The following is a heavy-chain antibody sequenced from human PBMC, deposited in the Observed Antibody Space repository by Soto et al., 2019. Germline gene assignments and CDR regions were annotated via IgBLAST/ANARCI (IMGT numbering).Heavy chain of an antibody. V-gene: IGHV4-31*03. CDR3: ARGLGNWNYESGWYFDL. CDR1: GGSISSGGYY. D-gene: IGHD1-7*01. CDR2: IYYSGST. J-gene: IGHJ2*01. Sequence: QVQLQESGPGLVKPSQTLSLTCTVSGGSISSGGYYWSWIRPHPGKGLEGIGYIYYSGSTYYNPSLKSRVTISVDTSKNQFSLKLSSVTAADTAVYYCARGLGNWNYESGWYFDLWGRGTLVTVSS.